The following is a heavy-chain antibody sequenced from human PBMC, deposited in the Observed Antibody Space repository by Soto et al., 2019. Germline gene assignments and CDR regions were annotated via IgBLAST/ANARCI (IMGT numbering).Heavy chain of an antibody. CDR1: GGSISSGGYY. D-gene: IGHD2-2*01. CDR3: ARDIVDCSSTSCYYYYYYMDV. V-gene: IGHV4-31*03. CDR2: IYYSGST. Sequence: QVQLQESGPGLVKPSQTLSLTCTVSGGSISSGGYYWSWIRQHPGKGLEWIGYIYYSGSTYYHPSLKSRVTISVDTSKNQFSLKLSSVTAADTAVYYCARDIVDCSSTSCYYYYYYMDVWGKGTTVTVSS. J-gene: IGHJ6*03.